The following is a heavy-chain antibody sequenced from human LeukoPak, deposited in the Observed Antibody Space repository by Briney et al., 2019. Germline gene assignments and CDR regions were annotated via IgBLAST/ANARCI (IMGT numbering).Heavy chain of an antibody. CDR1: CGSISSGSYY. Sequence: TPSPTCHVSCGSISSGSYYWSWVRQPPGKGLGWIGRIYSSGSTSYNPSLKSRVTISVDTSKNQFSLKLSSVTAADTAVYYCTRGSIAYYYMDVWGKGTTVTISS. CDR2: IYSSGST. V-gene: IGHV4-61*02. CDR3: TRGSIAYYYMDV. J-gene: IGHJ6*03. D-gene: IGHD3-22*01.